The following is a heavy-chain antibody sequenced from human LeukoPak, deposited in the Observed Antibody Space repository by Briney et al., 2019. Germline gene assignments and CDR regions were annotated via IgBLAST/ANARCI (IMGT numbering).Heavy chain of an antibody. CDR1: GGSLSSYY. Sequence: KPSETLSLTCTVSGGSLSSYYWSWIRQPAGKGLEWIGRIYTSGSTKYSPSLKSRVSVSIDTSKNQFSLKLSSVTAADTAVYYCARDRHYDSRSKNWFDPWGQGTLVTVSS. CDR2: IYTSGST. D-gene: IGHD3-10*01. V-gene: IGHV4-4*07. J-gene: IGHJ5*02. CDR3: ARDRHYDSRSKNWFDP.